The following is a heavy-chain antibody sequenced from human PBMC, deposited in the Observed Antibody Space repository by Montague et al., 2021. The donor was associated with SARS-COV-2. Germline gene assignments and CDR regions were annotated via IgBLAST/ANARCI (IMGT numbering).Heavy chain of an antibody. V-gene: IGHV3-48*03. J-gene: IGHJ3*02. CDR1: GFTFSNYD. D-gene: IGHD2-2*01. CDR3: TRYYRSTVGDGLEI. Sequence: SLRLSCAASGFTFSNYDMNWVRQAPGKGPEWISYISTSAYTTSYAGSVKGRFTISRDNGKNSLYLQMNSLRVEDTAVYYCTRYYRSTVGDGLEIWGQGTKVTVSS. CDR2: ISTSAYTT.